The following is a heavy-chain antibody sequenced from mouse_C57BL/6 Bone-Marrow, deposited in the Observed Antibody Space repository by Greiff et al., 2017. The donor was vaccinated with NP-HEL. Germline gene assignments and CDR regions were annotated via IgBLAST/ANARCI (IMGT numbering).Heavy chain of an antibody. CDR3: ARATYSDYDGAIDY. CDR2: INPNNGGT. Sequence: VQLQQSGPELVKPGASVKISCKASGYTFTDYYMNWVKQSHGKSLEWIGDINPNNGGTSYNQKFKGKATLTVDKSSSPAYMELRSLTSEDSAVYYCARATYSDYDGAIDYWGQGTSVTVSS. D-gene: IGHD2-4*01. V-gene: IGHV1-26*01. J-gene: IGHJ4*01. CDR1: GYTFTDYY.